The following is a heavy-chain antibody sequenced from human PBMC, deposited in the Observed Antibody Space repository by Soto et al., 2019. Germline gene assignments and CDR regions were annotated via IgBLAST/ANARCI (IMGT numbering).Heavy chain of an antibody. CDR2: MNPNSGNT. CDR1: GYTFTSYD. D-gene: IGHD3-10*01. V-gene: IGHV1-8*01. Sequence: GASVKVSCKASGYTFTSYDINWVRQATGQGLEWMGWMNPNSGNTGYAQKFQGRATMTRNTSISTAYMELSSLRSEDTAVYYCGVLLWFGELVQTDAWGKGTTVTVSS. CDR3: GVLLWFGELVQTDA. J-gene: IGHJ6*04.